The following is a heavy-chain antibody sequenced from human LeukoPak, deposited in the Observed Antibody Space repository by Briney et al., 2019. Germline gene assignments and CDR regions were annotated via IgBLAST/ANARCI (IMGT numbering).Heavy chain of an antibody. D-gene: IGHD1-26*01. Sequence: ASVKVSCKASGYTFTSYGISWVRQAPGQGLEWMGWINPNSGGTNYAQKFQGRVTMTRDTSISTAYMELSRLRSDDTAVYYCARDLSIVGAFYYYYMDVWGKGTTVTVSS. V-gene: IGHV1-2*02. CDR2: INPNSGGT. CDR3: ARDLSIVGAFYYYYMDV. J-gene: IGHJ6*03. CDR1: GYTFTSYG.